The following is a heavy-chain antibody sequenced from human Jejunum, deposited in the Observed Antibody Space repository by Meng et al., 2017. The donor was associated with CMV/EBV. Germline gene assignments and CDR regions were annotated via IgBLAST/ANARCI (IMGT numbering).Heavy chain of an antibody. J-gene: IGHJ4*02. CDR1: GASISGGNDY. Sequence: TVSGASISGGNDYWSWIRQPAGKGLERIGRISTSGSTKYSPSLKSRVTISMDTSENQFSLRLNSVTAADTAVYYCARGYGGNSNFGYWGQGSLVTVSS. CDR2: ISTSGST. D-gene: IGHD4-23*01. V-gene: IGHV4-61*02. CDR3: ARGYGGNSNFGY.